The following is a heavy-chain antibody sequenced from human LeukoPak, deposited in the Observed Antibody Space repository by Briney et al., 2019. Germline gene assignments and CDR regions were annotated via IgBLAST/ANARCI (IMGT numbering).Heavy chain of an antibody. Sequence: GGTLRLSCAASGFTFPNAWVNWVRQAPGKGLEWVGHIKSKGNGGTIDYAAPVKGRFTISGDDSKNTVYLQMNSLEIEDTAVYFCTTDPGTGVRGYWGQGTLVTVSS. CDR2: IKSKGNGGTI. J-gene: IGHJ4*02. D-gene: IGHD3-10*01. V-gene: IGHV3-15*01. CDR3: TTDPGTGVRGY. CDR1: GFTFPNAW.